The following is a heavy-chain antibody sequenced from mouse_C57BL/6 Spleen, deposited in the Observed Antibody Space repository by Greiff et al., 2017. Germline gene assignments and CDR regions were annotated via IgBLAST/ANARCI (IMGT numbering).Heavy chain of an antibody. CDR3: AGAPDWDYYAMDY. CDR2: ITHSGET. CDR1: GFPITSGYY. D-gene: IGHD4-1*01. V-gene: IGHV12-3*01. Sequence: QVQLQQSGPGLVKPSQSLFLTCSITGFPITSGYYWIWIRQSPGKPLEWMGYITHSGETFYNPSLQSPISITRETSKNQFFLQLNAVTTEDTAMYYCAGAPDWDYYAMDYWGQGTSVTVSS. J-gene: IGHJ4*01.